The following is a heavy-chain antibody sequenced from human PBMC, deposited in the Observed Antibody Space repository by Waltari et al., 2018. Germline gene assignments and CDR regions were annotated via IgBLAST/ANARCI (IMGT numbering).Heavy chain of an antibody. CDR3: AKDLGGFSGSHWYFDL. D-gene: IGHD5-12*01. J-gene: IGHJ2*01. CDR2: ISGSYGRT. CDR1: GFTFRSYA. V-gene: IGHV3-23*04. Sequence: EVQLVESGGGLVQPGGSLRLSCAASGFTFRSYAMSWVRQAPGRVLEWVSSISGSYGRTNYAVSANGRFTISRDNVKNTLFLQMNSLRADDAAVYYCAKDLGGFSGSHWYFDLWGRGTLVTVSS.